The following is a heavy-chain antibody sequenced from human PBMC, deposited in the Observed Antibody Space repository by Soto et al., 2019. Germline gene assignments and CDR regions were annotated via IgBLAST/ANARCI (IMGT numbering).Heavy chain of an antibody. CDR2: ITGSGGST. V-gene: IGHV3-23*01. CDR3: AKDRSVDTRDWFDP. CDR1: GFTFGTYA. Sequence: GGSLRLSCAASGFTFGTYAMNWVRQAPGKGLEWVSGITGSGGSTYYADSVKGRFTISRDNSKNTLYLQMNSLRGDDTAVYYCAKDRSVDTRDWFDPWGQGTLVTVSS. D-gene: IGHD5-18*01. J-gene: IGHJ5*02.